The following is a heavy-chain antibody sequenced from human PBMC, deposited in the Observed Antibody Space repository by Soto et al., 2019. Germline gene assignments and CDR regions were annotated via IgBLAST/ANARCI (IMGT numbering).Heavy chain of an antibody. J-gene: IGHJ4*02. CDR3: ARGGFRSWELPPFDY. Sequence: QVQLVGSGGGVVQPGRSLRLSCAASGFTFSSYAMHWVRQAPGKGLEWVAVISYDGNNKYYADSVKGRFTISRDDSKNTLDLQMNSLRPEDTAVYYCARGGFRSWELPPFDYWGQGTLVTVSS. CDR2: ISYDGNNK. D-gene: IGHD1-26*01. CDR1: GFTFSSYA. V-gene: IGHV3-30-3*01.